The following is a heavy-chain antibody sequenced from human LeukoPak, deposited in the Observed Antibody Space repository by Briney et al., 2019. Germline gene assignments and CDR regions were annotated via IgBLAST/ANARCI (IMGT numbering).Heavy chain of an antibody. CDR1: GGSISSYY. D-gene: IGHD6-13*01. CDR3: ARAIMSSSWHFDY. V-gene: IGHV4-59*01. J-gene: IGHJ4*02. CDR2: IYYSGST. Sequence: PSETLSLTCTVSGGSISSYYCSWIRQPPGKGLEWIGYIYYSGSTNYNPSLKSRITISVDTSKNQFSLKLSSVTAADTAVYYCARAIMSSSWHFDYWGQGTLVTVSS.